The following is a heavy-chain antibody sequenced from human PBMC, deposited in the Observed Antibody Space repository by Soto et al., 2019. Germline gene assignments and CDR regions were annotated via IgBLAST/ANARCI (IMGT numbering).Heavy chain of an antibody. CDR1: GYTFTGYY. J-gene: IGHJ4*02. V-gene: IGHV1-58*02. CDR2: IVVGSGNT. CDR3: AANSAVIPYYDFWSGYLFDY. D-gene: IGHD3-3*01. Sequence: ASVKVSCKASGYTFTGYYMHWVRQAPGQGLEWKGWIVVGSGNTNYAQKFQERVTITRDMSTSTAYMELSSLRSEDTAVYYCAANSAVIPYYDFWSGYLFDYWGQGTLVTVSS.